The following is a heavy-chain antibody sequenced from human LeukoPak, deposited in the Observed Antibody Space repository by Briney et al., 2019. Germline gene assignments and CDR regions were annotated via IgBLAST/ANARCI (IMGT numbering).Heavy chain of an antibody. CDR3: ARHGWHAWYFDL. J-gene: IGHJ2*01. Sequence: SETLSLTCVVYGGSFSGYSWSWIRQPPGKGLEWIGEINQRRNTNYNPSLKSRVTISIDTSKNQFSLKLSSVTAADTAVYFCARHGWHAWYFDLWGRGALVTVSS. V-gene: IGHV4-34*01. CDR1: GGSFSGYS. D-gene: IGHD6-19*01. CDR2: INQRRNT.